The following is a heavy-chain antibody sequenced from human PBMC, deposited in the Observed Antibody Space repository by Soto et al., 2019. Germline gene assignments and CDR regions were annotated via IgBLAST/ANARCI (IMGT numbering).Heavy chain of an antibody. Sequence: ASVKGCCKSSGYTFTSYAMHWVRQAPGQRLEWMGWINAGNGNTKYSQKFQGRFTISRDNAKNSLSLQMNSLRPEDTALYYCVKDKWYNNTWYLDYWGQGTLVTVSS. J-gene: IGHJ4*02. D-gene: IGHD6-13*01. V-gene: IGHV1-3*01. CDR1: GYTFTSYA. CDR2: INAGNGNT. CDR3: VKDKWYNNTWYLDY.